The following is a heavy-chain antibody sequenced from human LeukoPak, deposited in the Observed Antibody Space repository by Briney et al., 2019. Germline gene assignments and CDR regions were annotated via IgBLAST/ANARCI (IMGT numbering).Heavy chain of an antibody. J-gene: IGHJ3*02. Sequence: PGGSLRLSCAASGFTFSSYWMHWVRQAPGNGLVWVSRINSDGSSTSYADSVKGRFTISRDNAKNTLYLQMNSLRAEDTAVYYCASFYDSSGYMITNDAFDIWGQGTMVTVSS. V-gene: IGHV3-74*01. CDR2: INSDGSST. CDR3: ASFYDSSGYMITNDAFDI. D-gene: IGHD3-22*01. CDR1: GFTFSSYW.